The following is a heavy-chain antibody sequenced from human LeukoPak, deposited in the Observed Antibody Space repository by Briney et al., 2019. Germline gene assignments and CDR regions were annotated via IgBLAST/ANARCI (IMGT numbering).Heavy chain of an antibody. CDR3: ATVVGAPGPVQH. V-gene: IGHV1-24*01. J-gene: IGHJ1*01. CDR1: GYTLTELS. CDR2: FDPEDGET. D-gene: IGHD1-26*01. Sequence: GASVKVSCKVSGYTLTELSMHWVRQAPGKGLEWMGGFDPEDGETIYAQKFQGRVTMTEDTSTDTAYMELSSLRSEDTAVYYCATVVGAPGPVQHWGLGTLVTVSS.